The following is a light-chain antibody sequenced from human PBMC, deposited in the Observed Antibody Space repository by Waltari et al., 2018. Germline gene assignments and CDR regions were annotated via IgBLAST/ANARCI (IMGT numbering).Light chain of an antibody. CDR3: AAWDDSLSVSYV. J-gene: IGLJ1*01. CDR2: RDE. V-gene: IGLV1-47*01. Sequence: QSVLTQPPSVSGTPGQTVTISCSGTNSNIGRNSVFWYHQLPGTAPKLLIYRDEQRPSGVPDRFSGSKSGTSASLAIRGLRSEDEADYYCAAWDDSLSVSYVFGSGTKVTV. CDR1: NSNIGRNS.